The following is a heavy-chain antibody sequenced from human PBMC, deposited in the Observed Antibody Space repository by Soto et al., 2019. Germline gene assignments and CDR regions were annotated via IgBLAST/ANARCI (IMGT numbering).Heavy chain of an antibody. Sequence: QVQLVQSGAEVKKPGASVKVSCKASGYTFTSYGISWVRQAPGQGLEWMGWISAYNGNTNYAQKLQGRVTMTTDTFTGTAYMEVRSLRSDDTAVYYWARESSTSCYEWTPLNYYYGMDVWGQGTTVTVSS. CDR2: ISAYNGNT. D-gene: IGHD2-2*01. J-gene: IGHJ6*02. CDR1: GYTFTSYG. CDR3: ARESSTSCYEWTPLNYYYGMDV. V-gene: IGHV1-18*04.